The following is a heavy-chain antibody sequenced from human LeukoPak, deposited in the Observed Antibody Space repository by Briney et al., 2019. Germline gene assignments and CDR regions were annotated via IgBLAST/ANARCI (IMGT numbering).Heavy chain of an antibody. CDR2: IYHSGGT. CDR3: SRVVTTKENWFDS. Sequence: SETLSLTCAVSGYSISSGYYWGWIRQPPGKGLEWIGSIYHSGGTYYNPSLKSRVTISVDTSKNQFSLKLSSVTAADTAVYYCSRVVTTKENWFDSWGQGTLVTVSS. CDR1: GYSISSGYY. V-gene: IGHV4-38-2*01. D-gene: IGHD4-17*01. J-gene: IGHJ5*01.